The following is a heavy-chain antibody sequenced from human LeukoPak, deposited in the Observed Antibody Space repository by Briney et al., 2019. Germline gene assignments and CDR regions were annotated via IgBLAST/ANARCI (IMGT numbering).Heavy chain of an antibody. CDR3: ARRWLQGFDY. CDR2: ISSSSSTI. CDR1: GFTFSSYS. D-gene: IGHD5-24*01. V-gene: IGHV3-48*01. J-gene: IGHJ4*02. Sequence: GGSLRLSCAASGFTFSSYSMNWVRQAPGKGLEWVSYISSSSSTIYYADSVKGRFTISRDNAKNSLYLQMNSLRAEDTAVYYCARRWLQGFDYWGQGTLVTVSS.